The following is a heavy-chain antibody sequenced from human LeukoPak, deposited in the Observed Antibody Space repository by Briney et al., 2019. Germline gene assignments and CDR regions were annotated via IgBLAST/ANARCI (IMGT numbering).Heavy chain of an antibody. CDR2: ISWDGGST. V-gene: IGHV3-43*01. CDR3: ARTNYDILAY. CDR1: GFAFSNYW. J-gene: IGHJ4*02. Sequence: GGSLRLSCAASGFAFSNYWMHWVRQAPGKGLVWVSLISWDGGSTYYADSVKGRFTISRDNSKNSLYLQMNSLRAEDTAVYYCARTNYDILAYWGQGTLVTVSS. D-gene: IGHD3-9*01.